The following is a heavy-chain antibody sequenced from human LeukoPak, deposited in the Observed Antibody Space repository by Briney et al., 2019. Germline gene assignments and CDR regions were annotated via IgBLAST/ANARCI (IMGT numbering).Heavy chain of an antibody. CDR3: ARAGGVTVFAVVTAPYYQYYGLDV. V-gene: IGHV1-46*01. CDR1: GYAFTNYY. Sequence: ASVKVSFKASGYAFTNYYIHWVRQAPGQGLEWMGIINPSGGSTSYAQTFQGRVTMTRDTSTNIVYMERSSLRSEDTAVYYCARAGGVTVFAVVTAPYYQYYGLDVWGQGTTVTVSS. D-gene: IGHD3-3*01. CDR2: INPSGGST. J-gene: IGHJ6*02.